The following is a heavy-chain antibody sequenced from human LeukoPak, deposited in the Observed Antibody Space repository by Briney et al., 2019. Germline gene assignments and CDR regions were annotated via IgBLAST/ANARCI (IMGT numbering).Heavy chain of an antibody. J-gene: IGHJ4*02. CDR1: GFTFKHYA. V-gene: IGHV3-21*01. D-gene: IGHD3-22*01. CDR3: ARRGYSDSSGYDY. Sequence: SLRLSCATSGFTFKHYAMNWVRQAPGKGLEWVSSISGDSSDIYYADSVMGRSTISRDNAKNSVYLQINSLRAEDTAIYYCARRGYSDSSGYDYWGQGTLVTVSS. CDR2: ISGDSSDI.